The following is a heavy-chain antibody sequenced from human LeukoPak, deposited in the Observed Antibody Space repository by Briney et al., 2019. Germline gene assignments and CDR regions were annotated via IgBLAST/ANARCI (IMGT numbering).Heavy chain of an antibody. D-gene: IGHD3-10*01. CDR1: GFTFSSYA. J-gene: IGHJ6*03. V-gene: IGHV3-23*01. CDR3: AKRSTGSGSYSYYYYMDV. CDR2: ISGSGGST. Sequence: GGSLRLSCAASGFTFSSYAMSWVRQATGKGLEWVSAISGSGGSTYYADSVKGRFTISRDNSKNTLYLQMNSLRAEDTAVYYCAKRSTGSGSYSYYYYMDVWGKGTTVTVSS.